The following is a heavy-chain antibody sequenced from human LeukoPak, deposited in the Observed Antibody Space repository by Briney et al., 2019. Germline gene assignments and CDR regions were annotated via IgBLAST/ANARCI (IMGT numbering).Heavy chain of an antibody. V-gene: IGHV3-30*02. J-gene: IGHJ3*02. CDR3: ARAVRDAFDI. CDR2: IRYDGSNK. Sequence: GGSLRLSCAASGFTFSSYGMHWVRQAPGKGLEWVAFIRYDGSNKYYADSVKGRFTISRDNSKNTLYLQMNSLRTEDTAVYYCARAVRDAFDIWGQGTMVTVSS. CDR1: GFTFSSYG.